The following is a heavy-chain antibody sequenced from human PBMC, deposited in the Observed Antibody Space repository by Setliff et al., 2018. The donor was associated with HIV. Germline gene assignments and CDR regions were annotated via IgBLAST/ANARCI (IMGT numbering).Heavy chain of an antibody. CDR3: ARRGRDGVFIMFATGFDP. CDR1: GGSISSSTYY. V-gene: IGHV4-39*01. Sequence: PSETLSLTCSVSGGSISSSTYYWGWIRQPPGKGLEWIGDIFYTGSTYYNPSLKSRVAISVDPSENQFSLKLNSVTAADTAVYYCARRGRDGVFIMFATGFDPWGQGALVTVSS. D-gene: IGHD2-8*01. J-gene: IGHJ5*02. CDR2: IFYTGST.